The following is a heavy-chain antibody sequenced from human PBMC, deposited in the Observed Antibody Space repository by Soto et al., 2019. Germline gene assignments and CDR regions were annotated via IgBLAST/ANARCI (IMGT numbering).Heavy chain of an antibody. J-gene: IGHJ4*02. V-gene: IGHV3-23*01. CDR1: GFTFSSYA. CDR3: AKQNGYGGNTELEN. CDR2: ISGSGGST. D-gene: IGHD2-15*01. Sequence: EVQLLESGGGLVQPGGSLRLSCAASGFTFSSYAMSWVRQAPGKGPEWVSAISGSGGSTYYADSVKGRFTISRDNSKNTLYLQMNSLRAEDTAVYYCAKQNGYGGNTELENWGQGTLVTVSS.